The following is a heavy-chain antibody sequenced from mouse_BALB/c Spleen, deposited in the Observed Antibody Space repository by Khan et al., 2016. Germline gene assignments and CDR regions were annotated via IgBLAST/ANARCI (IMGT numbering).Heavy chain of an antibody. D-gene: IGHD1-1*01. V-gene: IGHV3-2*02. CDR2: ISYSGST. J-gene: IGHJ3*01. Sequence: EVQLQESGPGLVKPSQSLSLTCTVTGYSLTSDYAWNWIRQFPGNKLEWMGYISYSGSTSYNPSLKSRISITRDTSKNQFFLQLTSVTTEDTATYCCARDYYGSSFFDYGGQGTLVTVSA. CDR1: GYSLTSDYA. CDR3: ARDYYGSSFFDY.